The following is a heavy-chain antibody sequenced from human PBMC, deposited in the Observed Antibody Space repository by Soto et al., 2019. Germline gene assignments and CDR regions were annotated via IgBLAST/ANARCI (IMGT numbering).Heavy chain of an antibody. CDR3: AREIAYGSGSYFYYYYGMDV. D-gene: IGHD3-10*01. Sequence: LRLSCAASGFTFSNAWMNWVRQAPGKGLEWVGRIKSKTDGGTTDYAAPVKGRFTISRDDSKNTLYLQMNSLRAEDTAVYYCAREIAYGSGSYFYYYYGMDVWGQGTTVNVSS. V-gene: IGHV3-15*07. J-gene: IGHJ6*02. CDR2: IKSKTDGGTT. CDR1: GFTFSNAW.